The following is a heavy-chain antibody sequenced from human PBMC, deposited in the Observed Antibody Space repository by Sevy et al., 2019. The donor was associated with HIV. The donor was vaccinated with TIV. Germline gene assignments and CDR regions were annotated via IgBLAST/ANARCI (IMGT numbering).Heavy chain of an antibody. CDR3: GREGSSGWPDY. Sequence: GGSLRLSCAASGFTFGSYWMHWVRQVPGEGLVWVSRINSAGSSTSYADSVKGRFTISRDNAKNTLYLQMNSLRADDTAVYYCGREGSSGWPDYWGQRTLVTVSS. V-gene: IGHV3-74*01. CDR2: INSAGSST. D-gene: IGHD6-19*01. J-gene: IGHJ4*02. CDR1: GFTFGSYW.